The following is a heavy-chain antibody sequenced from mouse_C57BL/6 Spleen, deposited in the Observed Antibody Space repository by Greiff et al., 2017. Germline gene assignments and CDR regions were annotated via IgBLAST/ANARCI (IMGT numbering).Heavy chain of an antibody. J-gene: IGHJ2*01. CDR3: ARDGNYRSYFDY. Sequence: EVQLQESGPVLVKPGASVKMSCKASGYTFTDYSMNWVKQSHGKSLEWIGVINPYNGGTSYNQKFKGKATLTVDQSSSTAYMELNSLTSEDSAVYYCARDGNYRSYFDYWGQGTTLTGSS. CDR1: GYTFTDYS. D-gene: IGHD2-1*01. CDR2: INPYNGGT. V-gene: IGHV1-19*01.